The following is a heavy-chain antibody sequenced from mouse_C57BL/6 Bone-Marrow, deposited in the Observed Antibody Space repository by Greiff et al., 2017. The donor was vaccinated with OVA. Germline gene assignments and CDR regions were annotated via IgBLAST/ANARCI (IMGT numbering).Heavy chain of an antibody. V-gene: IGHV1-82*01. CDR3: ARGTAMVTTRWYCDV. CDR2: IYPGDGDT. J-gene: IGHJ1*03. D-gene: IGHD2-2*01. Sequence: QVQLQQSGPELVKPGASVKISCKASGYAFSSSWMNWVKQRPGKGLEWIGRIYPGDGDTNYNGKFKGKATLTADKSSSTAYMQLSSLTSEDSAVYFCARGTAMVTTRWYCDVWGTGTTVTVSS. CDR1: GYAFSSSW.